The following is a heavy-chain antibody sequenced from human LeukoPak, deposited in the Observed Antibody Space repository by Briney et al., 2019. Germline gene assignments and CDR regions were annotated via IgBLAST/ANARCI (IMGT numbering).Heavy chain of an antibody. J-gene: IGHJ6*02. CDR3: AKDTHITMVRGVIADV. V-gene: IGHV3-9*01. CDR2: ISWNSGSI. Sequence: GGSLRLSCAASGFTFSNYAMSWVRQAPGKGLEWVSGISWNSGSIGYADSVKGRFTISRDNAKNSLYLQMNSLRAEDTALYYCAKDTHITMVRGVIADVWGQGTTVTVSS. CDR1: GFTFSNYA. D-gene: IGHD3-10*01.